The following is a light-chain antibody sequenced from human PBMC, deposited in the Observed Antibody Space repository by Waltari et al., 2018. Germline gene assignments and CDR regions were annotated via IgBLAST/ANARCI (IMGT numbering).Light chain of an antibody. J-gene: IGLJ1*01. CDR3: ASWDDSLNDFV. CDR1: RSNIVAKV. V-gene: IGLV1-44*01. CDR2: DNN. Sequence: QSVLTQPHSASGTPGQRVTISCSGSRSNIVAKVVNWYQHLQGTAPKLLMSDNNQRPSGVPDRFSGSKSGTSASLAISGLQSEDEADYYCASWDDSLNDFVFGTGTKVTVL.